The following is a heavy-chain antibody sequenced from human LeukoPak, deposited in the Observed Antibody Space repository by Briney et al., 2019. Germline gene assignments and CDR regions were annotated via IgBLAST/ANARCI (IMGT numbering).Heavy chain of an antibody. Sequence: SVKVSCKASGGTFSSYAISWVRQAPGQGLEWMGGIIPIFGTANYAQKFQGRVTITADESTSTAYMELSSLRSEDTAVYYCARVGNKYDYVWGSFDYWGQGTLVTVSS. V-gene: IGHV1-69*13. CDR2: IIPIFGTA. CDR3: ARVGNKYDYVWGSFDY. D-gene: IGHD3-16*01. CDR1: GGTFSSYA. J-gene: IGHJ4*02.